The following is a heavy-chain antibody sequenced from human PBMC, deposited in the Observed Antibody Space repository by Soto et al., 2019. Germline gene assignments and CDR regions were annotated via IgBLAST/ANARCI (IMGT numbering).Heavy chain of an antibody. Sequence: EVQLVDSGGGLVQPGGSLRLSCAASGFIFSNYVMSWVRQAPGKGLEWVSSISDSGGTSYYADSVKGRFTISRDNSKNTLYLPMNSPRAEDTAIFYCAKRPRALLTFDYWGQGTLVTVSS. D-gene: IGHD1-26*01. CDR1: GFIFSNYV. V-gene: IGHV3-23*04. J-gene: IGHJ4*02. CDR3: AKRPRALLTFDY. CDR2: ISDSGGTS.